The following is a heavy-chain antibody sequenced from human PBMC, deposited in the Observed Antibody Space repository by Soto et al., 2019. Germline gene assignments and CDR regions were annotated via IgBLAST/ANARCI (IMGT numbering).Heavy chain of an antibody. D-gene: IGHD3-10*01. J-gene: IGHJ3*02. CDR1: GGSISSRKW. CDR2: IYHTGST. Sequence: QVQLQESDPGLVKSSGTLSLTCAVSGGSISSRKWWSWVRQPPGKGLEWIGEIYHTGSTNYNPSLKSRVTISIDNSKNQFSLKLSSVPAADTAVYFCASKFGELLADAFDMWGQGTTVTVSS. V-gene: IGHV4-4*02. CDR3: ASKFGELLADAFDM.